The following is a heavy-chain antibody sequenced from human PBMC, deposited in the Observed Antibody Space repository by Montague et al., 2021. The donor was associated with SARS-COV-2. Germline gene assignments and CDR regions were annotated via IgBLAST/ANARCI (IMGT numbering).Heavy chain of an antibody. CDR2: IHYSGST. D-gene: IGHD6-19*01. J-gene: IGHJ5*02. CDR3: AGHGCSSGYHRCGFDP. CDR1: GGAMSSYY. V-gene: IGHV4-59*08. Sequence: SETLSLTCTVSGGAMSSYYWSWIRQPPGKGLEWIGYIHYSGSTNYNPSLKSRVTISVDTSKNQFSLKLSSVTAADTAAYYCAGHGCSSGYHRCGFDPWGQGTLVTVSS.